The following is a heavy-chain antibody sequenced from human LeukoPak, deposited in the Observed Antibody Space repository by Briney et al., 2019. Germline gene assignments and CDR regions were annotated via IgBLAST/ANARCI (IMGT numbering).Heavy chain of an antibody. J-gene: IGHJ5*01. CDR1: GGSISSDRHY. Sequence: SETLSLTCTVSGGSISSDRHYWAWIRQPPGKGLEWIGSIFHTGSAHYNPSLESRVTLSVDTSNNQVSLNLRSVTAADTALYYCARRRAMVATKFDSWGQGTRVTVSS. CDR3: ARRRAMVATKFDS. CDR2: IFHTGSA. D-gene: IGHD5-12*01. V-gene: IGHV4-39*01.